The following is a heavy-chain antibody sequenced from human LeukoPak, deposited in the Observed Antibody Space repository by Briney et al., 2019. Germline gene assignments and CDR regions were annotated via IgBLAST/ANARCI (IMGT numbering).Heavy chain of an antibody. V-gene: IGHV4-38-2*01. CDR2: IYHSGST. CDR3: ARLDKGITIFGVVSY. J-gene: IGHJ4*02. Sequence: SETLSLTCAVSGYSISSGYYWGWIRQPPGKGLEWIGSIYHSGSTYYNPSLKSRVTISVDTSKYQFSLKLSSVTAADMAVYYCARLDKGITIFGVVSYWGQGTLVTVSS. CDR1: GYSISSGYY. D-gene: IGHD3-3*01.